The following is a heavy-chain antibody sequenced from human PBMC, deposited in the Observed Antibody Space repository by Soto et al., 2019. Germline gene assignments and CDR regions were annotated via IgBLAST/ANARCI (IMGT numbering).Heavy chain of an antibody. V-gene: IGHV4-30-4*02. D-gene: IGHD3-22*01. J-gene: IGHJ4*02. CDR2: IYYSGST. CDR1: VGSISSGDYY. CDR3: ARASYYSDSFGYFLDS. Sequence: SETLSLTCTVSVGSISSGDYYWSWIRQPPGKGLEWIAYIYYSGSTNYNPSLKSRVTTSVDTSKNQCSLKLSSVTAADTAVYYCARASYYSDSFGYFLDSWGQGTLVTVS.